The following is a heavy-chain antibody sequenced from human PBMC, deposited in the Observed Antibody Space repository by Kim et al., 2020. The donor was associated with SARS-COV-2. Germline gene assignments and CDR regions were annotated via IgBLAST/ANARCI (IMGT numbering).Heavy chain of an antibody. CDR2: ISYDGSNK. D-gene: IGHD3-10*01. CDR3: ARDPWSRLRGITYSYYGMDV. Sequence: GGSLRLSCAVSGFTFSRCAMHWVRQAPGKGLEWVAVISYDGSNKYYADSVKGRFTISRDNSKNTLYLQMSSLRPEDTALYYCARDPWSRLRGITYSYYGMDVWGQGTTVTVSS. J-gene: IGHJ6*02. CDR1: GFTFSRCA. V-gene: IGHV3-30-3*01.